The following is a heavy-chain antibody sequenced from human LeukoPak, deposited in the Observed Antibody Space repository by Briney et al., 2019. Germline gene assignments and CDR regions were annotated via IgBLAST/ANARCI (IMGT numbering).Heavy chain of an antibody. CDR3: ATYSRRNIYYYGMDV. CDR1: GGSISSGGYY. D-gene: IGHD1-26*01. J-gene: IGHJ6*02. Sequence: PSETLSLTCTVSGGSISSGGYYWSWIRQHPGKGLEWIVYIYYSGSTYYNPSLKSRVTISVDTSKNQFSLKLSSVRAADTAVYYCATYSRRNIYYYGMDVWGQGTTVTVSS. CDR2: IYYSGST. V-gene: IGHV4-31*03.